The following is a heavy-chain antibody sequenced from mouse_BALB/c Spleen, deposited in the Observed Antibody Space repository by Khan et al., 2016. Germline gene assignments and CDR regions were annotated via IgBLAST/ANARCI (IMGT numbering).Heavy chain of an antibody. J-gene: IGHJ2*01. Sequence: QIQLVQSGPELKKPGETVKISCKASGYTFTNYGMNWVKQAPGKGLKWMGWINTYTGEPTYADDFKGRFAFSLETSASTAYLQINNLKNEDMATYFYARMDGYYDYWGQGTTLTVSS. V-gene: IGHV9-1*02. CDR2: INTYTGEP. D-gene: IGHD2-3*01. CDR3: ARMDGYYDY. CDR1: GYTFTNYG.